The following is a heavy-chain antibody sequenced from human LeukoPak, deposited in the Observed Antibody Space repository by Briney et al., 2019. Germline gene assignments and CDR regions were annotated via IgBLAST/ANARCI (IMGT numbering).Heavy chain of an antibody. Sequence: GGSLRLSCAASGLNFSSRWMNWVRQAPGQGLEWVASIKEDGSEKHYVDSVKGRFTISRDNAKNSLYLQMNSLRAEDTAIYYCARRYFDYWGQGTLVTVSS. V-gene: IGHV3-7*01. CDR1: GLNFSSRW. J-gene: IGHJ4*02. CDR2: IKEDGSEK. CDR3: ARRYFDY.